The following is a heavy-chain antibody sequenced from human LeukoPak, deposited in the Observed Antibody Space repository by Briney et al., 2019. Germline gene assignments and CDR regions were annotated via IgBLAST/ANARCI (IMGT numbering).Heavy chain of an antibody. J-gene: IGHJ6*02. Sequence: ASVKVSCKAPGYTFTDYYIHWVRQAPRQGLEWMGWINPNSGGTNYAQNFQGRVTITRDTSISTAYMELSSLRSDGTAAYYCARGHYYYSLHVWGQGTTVTVSS. CDR2: INPNSGGT. V-gene: IGHV1-2*02. CDR1: GYTFTDYY. CDR3: ARGHYYYSLHV.